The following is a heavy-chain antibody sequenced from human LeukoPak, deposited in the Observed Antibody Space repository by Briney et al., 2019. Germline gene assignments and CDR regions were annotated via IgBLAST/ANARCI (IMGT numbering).Heavy chain of an antibody. J-gene: IGHJ3*02. Sequence: PGGSLRLSCAASGFSFSTYGMSWVRQSPGKGLEGVSGISGSGDHTYHGDSVRGRFTISRDNSNHTLSLEMKSLIVEDTALYYCVKPPEWLRLRADVFETWGQGTMVTVSS. CDR1: GFSFSTYG. CDR2: ISGSGDHT. V-gene: IGHV3-23*01. CDR3: VKPPEWLRLRADVFET. D-gene: IGHD5-12*01.